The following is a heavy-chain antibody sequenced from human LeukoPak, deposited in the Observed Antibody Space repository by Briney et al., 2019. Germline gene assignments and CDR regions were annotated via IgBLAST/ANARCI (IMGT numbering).Heavy chain of an antibody. J-gene: IGHJ4*02. CDR3: AKDHLTFTVTDYSSFDY. CDR2: ISGSGGST. Sequence: GGSLRLSCAASGFTVSSNYMSWVRQAPGKGLEWVSAISGSGGSTYYADSVKGRFTISRDNSKNTLYLQMNSLRAEDTAVYYCAKDHLTFTVTDYSSFDYWGQGVLVTVSS. CDR1: GFTVSSNY. D-gene: IGHD4-17*01. V-gene: IGHV3-23*01.